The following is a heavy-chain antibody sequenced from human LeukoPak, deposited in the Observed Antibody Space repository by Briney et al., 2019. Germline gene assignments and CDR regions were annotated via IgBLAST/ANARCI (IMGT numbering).Heavy chain of an antibody. Sequence: ASVTVSCKASGYTFTSYGISWVRQAPGQGLEWMGWISAYNGNTNYAQKLQGRVTMTTDTSTSTAYMELRSLRSDDTAVYYCARDSYDFWSGSHGYMDVWGKGTTVTVSS. CDR1: GYTFTSYG. J-gene: IGHJ6*03. V-gene: IGHV1-18*01. CDR3: ARDSYDFWSGSHGYMDV. D-gene: IGHD3-3*01. CDR2: ISAYNGNT.